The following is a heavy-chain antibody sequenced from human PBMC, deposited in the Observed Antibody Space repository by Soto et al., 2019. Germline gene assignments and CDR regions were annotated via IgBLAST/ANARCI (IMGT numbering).Heavy chain of an antibody. J-gene: IGHJ5*02. D-gene: IGHD3-16*01. CDR2: IYSGGST. Sequence: GGSLRLSCAASGFTVSSNYMSWVRQAPGKGLEWVSVIYSGGSTYYADSVKGRFTISKHNSKNTLYLQMNSLRAEDTAVYYCARVKGGPRSWFDPWGQGTLVTVSS. CDR3: ARVKGGPRSWFDP. V-gene: IGHV3-53*04. CDR1: GFTVSSNY.